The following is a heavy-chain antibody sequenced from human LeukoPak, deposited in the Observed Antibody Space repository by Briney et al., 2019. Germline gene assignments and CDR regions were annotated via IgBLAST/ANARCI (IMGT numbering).Heavy chain of an antibody. CDR3: AWHPSSGEFYFDS. V-gene: IGHV1-69*02. CDR1: GGTFSSYS. J-gene: IGHJ4*02. Sequence: SVKVSCKASGGTFSSYSLSWVRQPPGQGLEWMGRIIPIIQITNYAQKFQGRVTITADKSTTTAYLELSSLRSEDTAVYYCAWHPSSGEFYFDSWGQGTLVTVSS. D-gene: IGHD3-22*01. CDR2: IIPIIQIT.